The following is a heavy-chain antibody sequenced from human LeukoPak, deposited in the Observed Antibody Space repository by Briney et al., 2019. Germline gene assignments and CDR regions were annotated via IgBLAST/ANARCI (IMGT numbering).Heavy chain of an antibody. Sequence: PGRSLRLSCAASGFTFSDYAMHWVRQASGKGLEWVAVISNDGSNKYYADSVKGRFTISRDNSKNTLYLQMNSLRAEDTAVYYCAKALDYGDYPSFVDYWGQGTLVTVSS. D-gene: IGHD4-17*01. CDR1: GFTFSDYA. CDR3: AKALDYGDYPSFVDY. V-gene: IGHV3-30*04. CDR2: ISNDGSNK. J-gene: IGHJ4*02.